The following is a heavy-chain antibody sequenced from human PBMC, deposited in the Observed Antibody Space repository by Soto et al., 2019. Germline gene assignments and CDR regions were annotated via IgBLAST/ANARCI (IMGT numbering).Heavy chain of an antibody. Sequence: GGSLRLSCAASGFTFSDYWMNWVRQAPGKGLEWVANMRHDGSAKSYVDSVKGRFTISRDNAKNSLYLQMDSLRAEDTAVYYCVADLGDYWGQGTLVTVSS. J-gene: IGHJ4*02. V-gene: IGHV3-7*01. CDR3: VADLGDY. CDR1: GFTFSDYW. CDR2: MRHDGSAK.